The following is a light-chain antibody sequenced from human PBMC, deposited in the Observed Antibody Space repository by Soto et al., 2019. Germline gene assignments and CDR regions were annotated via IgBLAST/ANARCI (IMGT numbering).Light chain of an antibody. CDR3: CSYAGTSTGV. J-gene: IGLJ3*02. CDR2: EVT. V-gene: IGLV2-23*02. CDR1: SSDVGNYIF. Sequence: QSALTQPASVSGSPGQSTTISCTGTSSDVGNYIFVSWYQQHPGKAPKLVIYEVTKRPSGVSDRFSGSKSGNTASLTISGLQAEDEAEYFCCSYAGTSTGVFGGGTKLTVL.